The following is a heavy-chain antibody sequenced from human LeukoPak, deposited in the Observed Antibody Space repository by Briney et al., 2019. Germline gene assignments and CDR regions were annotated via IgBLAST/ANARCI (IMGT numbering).Heavy chain of an antibody. D-gene: IGHD4-11*01. CDR3: ARGQGTVTTH. Sequence: PSETLSLTCNVSGGSISSGSYYWGWFRQPPGKGLEWIGSIYYSGSTYYNPSLKSRVTISVDTSKNQISLNLTSVTAADTAVYYCARGQGTVTTHWGQGTLVTVSS. J-gene: IGHJ4*02. CDR2: IYYSGST. CDR1: GGSISSGSYY. V-gene: IGHV4-39*01.